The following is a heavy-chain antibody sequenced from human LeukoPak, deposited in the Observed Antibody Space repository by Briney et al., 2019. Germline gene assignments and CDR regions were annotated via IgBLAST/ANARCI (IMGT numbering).Heavy chain of an antibody. D-gene: IGHD1-26*01. V-gene: IGHV3-74*01. Sequence: GGSLRLSCEASRLTFSNYWMHWVRQAPGKGLMWVSFINSDGSSTSYADSVKGRFTVSRDNAKNTLYLQMDSLRAEDTAVYYCAREGGEGVDYWGQGTLVTVSS. CDR3: AREGGEGVDY. J-gene: IGHJ4*02. CDR2: INSDGSST. CDR1: RLTFSNYW.